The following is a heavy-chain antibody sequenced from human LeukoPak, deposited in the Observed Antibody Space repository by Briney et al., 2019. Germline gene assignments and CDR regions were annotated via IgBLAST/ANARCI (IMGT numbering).Heavy chain of an antibody. CDR3: ARDMTAGGWFDP. Sequence: SETLSFTCSVSGGSVSSYYWSWIRQSPEKKLEWIGFVYYTGTTNYNPSLKSRVTISLDTSKNQVSLKLSSVTAADTAVYYCARDMTAGGWFDPWGQGTLVTVSS. CDR2: VYYTGTT. D-gene: IGHD2-21*02. V-gene: IGHV4-59*02. CDR1: GGSVSSYY. J-gene: IGHJ5*02.